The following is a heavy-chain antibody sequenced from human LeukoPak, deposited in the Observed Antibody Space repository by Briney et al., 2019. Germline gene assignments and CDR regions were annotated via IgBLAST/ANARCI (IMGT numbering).Heavy chain of an antibody. J-gene: IGHJ3*02. V-gene: IGHV3-30-3*01. CDR1: GFTFSSYA. CDR3: ARESRAFDI. Sequence: GGSLGLSCAASGFTFSSYAMHWVRQAPGKGLEGVAVISYDGSNKYYADSVKGRFTISRDNSKNTLYLQMNSLRAEDTAVYYCARESRAFDIWGQGTMVTVSS. CDR2: ISYDGSNK.